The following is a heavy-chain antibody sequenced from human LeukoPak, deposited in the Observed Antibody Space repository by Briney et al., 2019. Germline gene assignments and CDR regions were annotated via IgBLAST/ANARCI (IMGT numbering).Heavy chain of an antibody. CDR3: ARHESGYDAFDI. D-gene: IGHD3-22*01. CDR2: IYYSGST. V-gene: IGHV4-39*01. J-gene: IGHJ3*02. Sequence: SETLSLTCTVSGGSLSSSSYYWGWIRQPPGKGLEWIGSIYYSGSTYYNPSLKSRVTISVDTSKNQFSLKLSSVTAADTAVYYCARHESGYDAFDIWGQGTMVTVSS. CDR1: GGSLSSSSYY.